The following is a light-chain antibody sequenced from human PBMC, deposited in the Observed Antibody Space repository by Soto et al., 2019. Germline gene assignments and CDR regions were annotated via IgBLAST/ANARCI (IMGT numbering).Light chain of an antibody. CDR3: AAWDDSLNGPV. J-gene: IGLJ2*01. CDR2: SNY. V-gene: IGLV1-44*01. CDR1: SSNIGSNT. Sequence: QSVLTQPPSASGTPGQRVTISCSGSSSNIGSNTVNWYYHLPGTAPKLLMYSNYQRPSGVPDRFSGSKSGTSASLAISGLQSDDDADYYYAAWDDSLNGPVFGGGTKLTVL.